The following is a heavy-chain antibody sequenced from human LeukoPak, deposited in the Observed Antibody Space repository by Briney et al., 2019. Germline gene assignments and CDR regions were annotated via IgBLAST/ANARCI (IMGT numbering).Heavy chain of an antibody. CDR2: IYYSGTT. V-gene: IGHV4-59*01. CDR3: ARDYGPFGV. CDR1: GASIISSY. Sequence: SETLSLTCTVSGASIISSYWSWIRQPPGKRQECIGYIYYSGTTNYNPSLKNRVTMSVDASNNQFPLKLRSVTAADSAVYYCARDYGPFGVWGQGTTVIVSS. J-gene: IGHJ6*02. D-gene: IGHD3-10*01.